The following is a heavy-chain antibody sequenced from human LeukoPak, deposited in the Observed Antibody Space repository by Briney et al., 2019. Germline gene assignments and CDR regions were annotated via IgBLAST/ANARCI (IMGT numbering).Heavy chain of an antibody. Sequence: GASVKVSCKASGGTFSSYAISWVRQAPGQGLEWMGRIIPILGIANYAQKFQGRVTITADKSTSTAYMELRSLRSDDTAVYYCARDRVFDSNYFDYWGQGTLVTVSS. CDR2: IIPILGIA. D-gene: IGHD3-9*01. CDR3: ARDRVFDSNYFDY. V-gene: IGHV1-69*04. J-gene: IGHJ4*02. CDR1: GGTFSSYA.